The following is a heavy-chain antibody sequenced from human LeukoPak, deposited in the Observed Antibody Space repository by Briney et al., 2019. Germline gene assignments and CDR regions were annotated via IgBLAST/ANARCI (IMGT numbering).Heavy chain of an antibody. CDR2: ISGSGGST. CDR3: AKDKVPAAIVTXLIFDY. CDR1: GFTFSSYA. V-gene: IGHV3-23*01. J-gene: IGHJ4*02. D-gene: IGHD2-2*02. Sequence: PGGSLRLSCAASGFTFSSYAMSWVRQAPGKGLEWVSAISGSGGSTYYADSVKGRFTISRDNSKNTLYLQMNSLRAEDTAVYYCAKDKVPAAIVTXLIFDYWGQGTLVTVSS.